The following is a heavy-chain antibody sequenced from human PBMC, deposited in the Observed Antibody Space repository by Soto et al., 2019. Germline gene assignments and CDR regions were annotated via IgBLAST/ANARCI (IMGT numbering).Heavy chain of an antibody. D-gene: IGHD3-22*01. Sequence: QVQLVQSGAEVKKPESSVKVSCKASGGTFSSYAISWVRQAPGQGLEWMGGIIPIFGTANYAQKFQGRVTITADESTSTAYMELSSLRSEDTAVYYCASPSQDYYDSSGLYVYWGQGTLVTVSS. J-gene: IGHJ4*02. CDR3: ASPSQDYYDSSGLYVY. CDR2: IIPIFGTA. CDR1: GGTFSSYA. V-gene: IGHV1-69*01.